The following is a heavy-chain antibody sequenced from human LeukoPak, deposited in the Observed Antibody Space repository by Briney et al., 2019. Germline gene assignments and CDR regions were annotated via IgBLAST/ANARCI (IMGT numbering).Heavy chain of an antibody. D-gene: IGHD2-15*01. Sequence: SETLSLTCSVSSGSVRSNYYSWAWIRQAPGKGLEWVGGLDDSGNTYYNPSLKSRLTMSVDTSKNHFSLNLRSVAAADTSVYYCARRLRIGAAEWFDPWGQGIMVTVSS. J-gene: IGHJ5*02. CDR1: SGSVRSNYYS. V-gene: IGHV4-39*02. CDR2: LDDSGNT. CDR3: ARRLRIGAAEWFDP.